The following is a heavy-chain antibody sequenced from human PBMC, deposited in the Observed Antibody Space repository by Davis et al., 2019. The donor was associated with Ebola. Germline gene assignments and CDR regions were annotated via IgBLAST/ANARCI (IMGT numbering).Heavy chain of an antibody. D-gene: IGHD2-8*01. CDR2: ISAYNGNT. CDR3: ARGTYCTNGVCPYYGMDV. Sequence: ASVKVSCKVSGYILTELSIHWVRQSPGQGLEWMGWISAYNGNTNYAQKLQGRVTMTTDTSTSTAYMELRSLRSDDTAVYYCARGTYCTNGVCPYYGMDVWGKGTTVTVSS. V-gene: IGHV1-18*01. CDR1: GYILTELS. J-gene: IGHJ6*04.